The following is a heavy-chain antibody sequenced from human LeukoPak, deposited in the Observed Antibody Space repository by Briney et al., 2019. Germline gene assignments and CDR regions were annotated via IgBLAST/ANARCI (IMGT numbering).Heavy chain of an antibody. CDR3: VQGNALDY. Sequence: GGSLRLSCAASGFSFSTYDMSWARLPPGKGLEWVSSISGSDVTTNYADSAKGRFTISRDNSKNMLYLQMNSLRAEDTALYYCVQGNALDYWGQGTLVTVSS. J-gene: IGHJ4*02. V-gene: IGHV3-23*01. D-gene: IGHD3-10*01. CDR2: ISGSDVTT. CDR1: GFSFSTYD.